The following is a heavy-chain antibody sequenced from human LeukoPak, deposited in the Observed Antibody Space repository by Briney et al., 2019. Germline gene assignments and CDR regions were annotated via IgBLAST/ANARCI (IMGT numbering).Heavy chain of an antibody. V-gene: IGHV4-59*02. CDR1: GGSVSDYY. CDR3: ARRINYFDY. CDR2: IYYSGST. D-gene: IGHD5-24*01. J-gene: IGHJ4*02. Sequence: PSDTLSLTCTVSGGSVSDYYWSWIRQAPGKGLEWVGYIYYSGSTNYNPSLKSRVTMSVDTSKNQFSLKLRSVTTTDTAVYYCARRINYFDYWGLGTLVTVSS.